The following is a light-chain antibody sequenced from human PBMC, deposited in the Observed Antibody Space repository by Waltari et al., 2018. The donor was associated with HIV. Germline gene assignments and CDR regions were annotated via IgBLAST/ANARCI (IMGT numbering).Light chain of an antibody. Sequence: IVMTQSPDSLPVSLGERATITCKSSQSVLYTSNNKNYLAWYQQKPGQPPKLLIYWTSTRESGVPDRFSGSGSGTDFTLTISSLQAEDVAVYYCQQYYSTPWAFGQGTKVEIK. CDR2: WTS. J-gene: IGKJ1*01. CDR1: QSVLYTSNNKNY. CDR3: QQYYSTPWA. V-gene: IGKV4-1*01.